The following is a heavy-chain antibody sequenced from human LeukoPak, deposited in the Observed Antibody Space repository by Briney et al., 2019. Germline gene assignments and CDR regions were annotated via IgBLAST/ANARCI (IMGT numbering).Heavy chain of an antibody. V-gene: IGHV3-30*18. CDR2: ISYYGSNK. J-gene: IGHJ6*02. CDR3: EKDPHPYNDILTGFGGYSYGLDV. D-gene: IGHD3-9*01. CDR1: GFTFSSYG. Sequence: PGGSLRLSCTASGFTFSSYGMHWVRQAPGKGLEWVAVISYYGSNKYYADSVKGRFTISRDNSKNTLYLQMNSLRAEDTAMYYCEKDPHPYNDILTGFGGYSYGLDVWGQGTTATVSS.